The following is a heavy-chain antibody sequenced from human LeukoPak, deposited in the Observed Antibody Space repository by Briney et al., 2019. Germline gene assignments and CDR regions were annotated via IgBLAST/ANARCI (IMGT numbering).Heavy chain of an antibody. Sequence: PGGSLRLSCITSGFTFGDYGLSWVRQAPGKGLEWVGFIRSKAYGATTEYAASLKDRFTISRDDSKSIAYLQVNSLKTEDTAVYYCAKELSEYQLLFLWGQGTLVTVSS. CDR1: GFTFGDYG. V-gene: IGHV3-49*04. CDR3: AKELSEYQLLFL. D-gene: IGHD2-2*01. CDR2: IRSKAYGATT. J-gene: IGHJ1*01.